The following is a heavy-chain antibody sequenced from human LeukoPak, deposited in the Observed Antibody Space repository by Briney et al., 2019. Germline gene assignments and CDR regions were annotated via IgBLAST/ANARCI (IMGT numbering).Heavy chain of an antibody. J-gene: IGHJ6*02. V-gene: IGHV1-69*13. CDR2: IIPIFGTA. D-gene: IGHD3-10*01. CDR1: GGTFSSYA. Sequence: ASVKVSFKSSGGTFSSYAISWVRQAPGQGLEWMGGIIPIFGTANYAQKFQGRVTITADDSTSTAYMELSSLRSEDTAVYYCARYCSGSYSIPYYYYYGMDVWGQGTTVTVSS. CDR3: ARYCSGSYSIPYYYYYGMDV.